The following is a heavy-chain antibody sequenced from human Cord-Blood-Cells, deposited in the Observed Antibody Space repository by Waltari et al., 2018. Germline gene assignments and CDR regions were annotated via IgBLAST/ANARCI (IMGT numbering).Heavy chain of an antibody. CDR3: ARGGYYYDSSGYYFDY. D-gene: IGHD3-22*01. V-gene: IGHV4-4*07. CDR2: IYTSGST. Sequence: QVQLQESGPGLVKPSETLSLTCTVSGGSISSYYWSWIRQPAGKGLEWIGRIYTSGSTNHNTSLKRRGTMSVDTSKNQFSLKLSSVTAADTAVYYCARGGYYYDSSGYYFDYWGQGTLVTVSS. CDR1: GGSISSYY. J-gene: IGHJ4*02.